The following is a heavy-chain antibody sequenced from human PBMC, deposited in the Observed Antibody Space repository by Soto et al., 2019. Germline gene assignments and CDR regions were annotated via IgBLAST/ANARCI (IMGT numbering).Heavy chain of an antibody. CDR2: IYYSGST. V-gene: IGHV4-31*03. Sequence: QVQLQESGPGLVKPSQTLSLTCTVSGGSISSGGYYWSWIRQHPGKGLEWIGYIYYSGSTYYNPSLKSRVTISVDTAKNQFSLKLSSVTAADTAVYYCAREEYQLLIFDYWGQGTLVTVSS. J-gene: IGHJ4*02. D-gene: IGHD2-2*01. CDR3: AREEYQLLIFDY. CDR1: GGSISSGGYY.